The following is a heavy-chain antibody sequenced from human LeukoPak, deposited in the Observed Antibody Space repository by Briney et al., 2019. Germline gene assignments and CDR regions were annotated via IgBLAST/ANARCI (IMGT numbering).Heavy chain of an antibody. D-gene: IGHD6-25*01. V-gene: IGHV3-48*03. CDR3: ARDGEAATPWALDL. J-gene: IGHJ3*01. CDR1: GFTLHSFE. Sequence: GGAPRPSLATSGFTLHSFEKKWGRPGPGEGAGGGLYISQSGSTRKYTDSIKGRFNISRDNAKNSLYLQMDSLRVEDTAVYYCARDGEAATPWALDLWGQGIMVSVSS. CDR2: ISQSGSTR.